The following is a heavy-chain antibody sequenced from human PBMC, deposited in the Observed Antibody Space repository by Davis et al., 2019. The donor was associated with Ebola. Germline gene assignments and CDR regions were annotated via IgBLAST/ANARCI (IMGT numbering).Heavy chain of an antibody. J-gene: IGHJ4*02. Sequence: PGGSLRLSCAASGFTFSSYSMNWVRQPPGKGLEWIGSIYYSGSTYYNPSLKSRVTISVDTSKNQFSLKLSSVTAADTAVYYCARGRSGLRSGRTYFDYWGQGTLVTVSS. V-gene: IGHV4-39*01. D-gene: IGHD5-12*01. CDR2: IYYSGST. CDR3: ARGRSGLRSGRTYFDY. CDR1: GFTFSSYSMN.